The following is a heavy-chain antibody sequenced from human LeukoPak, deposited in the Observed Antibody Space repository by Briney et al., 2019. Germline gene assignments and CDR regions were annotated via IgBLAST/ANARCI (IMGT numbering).Heavy chain of an antibody. Sequence: GGSLRLSCAASGFTFRSYGMTWVRQAPGKGLEWVSAISGSGDSTYYADSVKGRFTISRDNSRNTLYLQMNSLRAGDTAVYYCARGGYYGLGNDFRFDPWGQGTLVTVSS. J-gene: IGHJ5*02. CDR1: GFTFRSYG. CDR3: ARGGYYGLGNDFRFDP. V-gene: IGHV3-23*01. CDR2: ISGSGDST. D-gene: IGHD3-10*01.